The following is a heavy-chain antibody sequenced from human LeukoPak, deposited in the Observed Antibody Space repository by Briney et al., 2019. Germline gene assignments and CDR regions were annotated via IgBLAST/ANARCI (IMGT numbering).Heavy chain of an antibody. CDR3: ARDEDWSGYYGAFDI. D-gene: IGHD3-3*01. CDR2: INSDRSST. V-gene: IGHV3-74*01. CDR1: GFTFSIYW. J-gene: IGHJ3*02. Sequence: PGGSLRLSCAASGFTFSIYWMHWVRQAPGKGLVWVSRINSDRSSTSYADSVKGRFTISRDNAKNTLYLQMNSLRAEDTAVYYCARDEDWSGYYGAFDIWGQGTMVTVSS.